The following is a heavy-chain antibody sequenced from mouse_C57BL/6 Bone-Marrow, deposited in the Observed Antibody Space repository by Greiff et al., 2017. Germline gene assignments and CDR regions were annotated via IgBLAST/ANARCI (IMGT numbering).Heavy chain of an antibody. CDR2: ISDGGSYT. D-gene: IGHD1-1*01. J-gene: IGHJ3*01. V-gene: IGHV5-4*01. CDR3: ARDRNYGRFAY. CDR1: GFTFSSYA. Sequence: EVQLVESGGGLVKPGGSLKLSCAASGFTFSSYAMSWVRQTPEKRLEWVATISDGGSYTYYPDNVKGRFTISRDNAKNNLYLQMSHLKSEDTAMYYCARDRNYGRFAYWGQGTLVTVSA.